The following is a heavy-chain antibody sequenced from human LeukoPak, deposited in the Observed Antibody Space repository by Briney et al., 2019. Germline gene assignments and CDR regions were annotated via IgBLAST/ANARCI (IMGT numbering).Heavy chain of an antibody. CDR3: ARVNNVLLWFGESPVMDV. CDR1: GGSISSSSYY. D-gene: IGHD3-10*01. J-gene: IGHJ6*02. CDR2: IYYSGST. Sequence: SETLSLTCTVSGGSISSSSYYWGWIRQPPGKGLEWIGSIYYSGSTYYNPSLKSRVTISVDTSKNQFSLKLSSVTAADTAVYYCARVNNVLLWFGESPVMDVWGQGTTVTVSS. V-gene: IGHV4-39*07.